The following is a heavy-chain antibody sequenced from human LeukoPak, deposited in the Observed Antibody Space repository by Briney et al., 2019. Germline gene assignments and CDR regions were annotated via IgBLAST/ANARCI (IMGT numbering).Heavy chain of an antibody. D-gene: IGHD3-3*01. V-gene: IGHV3-21*01. CDR1: GFTFSSYS. CDR2: ISSSSSYI. J-gene: IGHJ6*03. Sequence: GGSLRLSCAASGFTFSSYSMNWVRQAPGKGLEWVSSISSSSSYIYYADSVKGRFTISRDNAKNSLYLQMNSLRAEDTAVYYCARDVHYDFWSGYYPFGYMDVWGKGTTVTVSS. CDR3: ARDVHYDFWSGYYPFGYMDV.